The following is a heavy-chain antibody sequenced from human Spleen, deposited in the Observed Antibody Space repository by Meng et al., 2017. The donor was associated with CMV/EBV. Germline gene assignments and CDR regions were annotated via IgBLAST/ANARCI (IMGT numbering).Heavy chain of an antibody. CDR1: VASIGSSY. Sequence: LQERGPGRVKPAGTLSTTGTASVASIGSSYWTGLRKPAGKGLEWIGRIYTSGSTNYNPSLKSRVTMSVDTSKNQFSLKLSSVTAEDTAVYYCARVSPYSSSWYKSGDWFDPWGQGTLVTVSS. D-gene: IGHD6-13*01. CDR3: ARVSPYSSSWYKSGDWFDP. CDR2: IYTSGST. J-gene: IGHJ5*02. V-gene: IGHV4-4*07.